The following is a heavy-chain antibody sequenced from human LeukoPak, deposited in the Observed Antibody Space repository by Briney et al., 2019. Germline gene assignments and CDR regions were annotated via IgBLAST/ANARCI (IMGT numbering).Heavy chain of an antibody. V-gene: IGHV3-53*01. Sequence: PGGSLRLSCAASGFTVSSNYMSWVRQAPGKGLEWVSVIYSGGSTYYADSVKGRFTISRDNSKNTLYLQMNSLRAEDTAVYYCARAGVGCTNGVCYRYYYYMDVWGKGTTVTVSS. CDR1: GFTVSSNY. CDR3: ARAGVGCTNGVCYRYYYYMDV. J-gene: IGHJ6*03. D-gene: IGHD2-8*01. CDR2: IYSGGST.